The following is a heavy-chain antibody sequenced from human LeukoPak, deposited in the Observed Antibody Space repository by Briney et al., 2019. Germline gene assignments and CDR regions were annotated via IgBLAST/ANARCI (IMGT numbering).Heavy chain of an antibody. D-gene: IGHD3-3*01. Sequence: SETLSLTCTVSGGSISSSSYYWGWIRQPRGKGMEWIVSIYYSGSTYYNPSRKSRITISVDTSKNQFSLKLSSVTAADTAVYYCARDPSHNYDFWSGYYEWGQGTLVTVSS. V-gene: IGHV4-39*07. CDR1: GGSISSSSYY. J-gene: IGHJ4*02. CDR3: ARDPSHNYDFWSGYYE. CDR2: IYYSGST.